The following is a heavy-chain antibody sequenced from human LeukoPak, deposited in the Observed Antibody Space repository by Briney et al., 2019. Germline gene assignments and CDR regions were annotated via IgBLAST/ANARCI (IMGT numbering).Heavy chain of an antibody. D-gene: IGHD7-27*01. V-gene: IGHV3-7*01. Sequence: PGGSLRLSCADSGFTFSSHWMSWVRQAPGKGLEWVANIKQDGSEIYYLDSVKGRFTISRDNAKNSLYLQMNSLRVEDTAVYYCVRVGTSFDIWGQGTMVTVSS. CDR3: VRVGTSFDI. J-gene: IGHJ3*02. CDR2: IKQDGSEI. CDR1: GFTFSSHW.